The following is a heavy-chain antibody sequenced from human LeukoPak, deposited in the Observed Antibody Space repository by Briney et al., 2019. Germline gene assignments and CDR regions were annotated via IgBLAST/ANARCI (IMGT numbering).Heavy chain of an antibody. J-gene: IGHJ6*04. Sequence: ASVKVSCKASGYTFTSYAMHWVRQAPGQRLEWMGWINAGNGNTKYSQKFQGRVTITRDTSASTAYMELSSLRSEDTAVYYCARGNVCRRIYYYGMDVWGKGTTVTVSS. V-gene: IGHV1-3*01. CDR2: INAGNGNT. CDR1: GYTFTSYA. D-gene: IGHD2-8*01. CDR3: ARGNVCRRIYYYGMDV.